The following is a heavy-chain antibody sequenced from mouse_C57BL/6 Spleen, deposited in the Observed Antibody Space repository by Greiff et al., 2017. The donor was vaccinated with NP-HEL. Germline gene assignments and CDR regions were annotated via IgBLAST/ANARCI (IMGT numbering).Heavy chain of an antibody. J-gene: IGHJ2*01. D-gene: IGHD3-2*02. CDR2: INPSTGGT. CDR1: GYSFTGYY. Sequence: VQLQQSGPELVKPGASVKISCKASGYSFTGYYMNWVKQSPEKSLEWIGEINPSTGGTTYNQKFKAKATLTVDKSSSTAYIQLKSLTSEDSAVYYCARTAQATPFDYWGQGTTLTVSS. CDR3: ARTAQATPFDY. V-gene: IGHV1-42*01.